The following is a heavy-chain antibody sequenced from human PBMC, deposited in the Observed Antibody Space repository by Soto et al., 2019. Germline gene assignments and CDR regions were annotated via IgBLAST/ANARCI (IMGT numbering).Heavy chain of an antibody. Sequence: SVKVSCKASGGTFSSYAISWVRQAPGQGLEWMGGIIPIFGTANYAQKFQGRVTITADESTSTAYMELSSLRSEDTAVYYCSSNYVIGYYYGMDVWGQGTTVTVSS. J-gene: IGHJ6*02. CDR1: GGTFSSYA. V-gene: IGHV1-69*13. CDR2: IIPIFGTA. D-gene: IGHD4-4*01. CDR3: SSNYVIGYYYGMDV.